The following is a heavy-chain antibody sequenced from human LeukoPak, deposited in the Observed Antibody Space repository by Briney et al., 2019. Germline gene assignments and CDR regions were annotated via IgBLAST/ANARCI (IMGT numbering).Heavy chain of an antibody. CDR1: DYSISSGYY. CDR3: ARDPLVTRGSYRSIYFDY. Sequence: SETQSLTCTVSDYSISSGYYWGWIRQPPGKGLEWIGSMYHRGSTYYNPSLQSRVTISVDTSKNQFSLKLSSVTAADTAVYFCARDPLVTRGSYRSIYFDYWGQGTLVTVSS. D-gene: IGHD1-26*01. CDR2: MYHRGST. V-gene: IGHV4-38-2*02. J-gene: IGHJ4*02.